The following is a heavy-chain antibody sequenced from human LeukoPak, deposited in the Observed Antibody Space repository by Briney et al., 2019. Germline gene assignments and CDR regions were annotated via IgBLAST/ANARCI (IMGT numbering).Heavy chain of an antibody. CDR1: GVSFSDYY. V-gene: IGHV4-34*01. Sequence: SETLSLTCAVYGVSFSDYYWSWIRQPLGKGLEWIGEIQYSADTNYNPSLKSRVTISVDTSKNQLSLKLSSVTAADTAVYYCARGHSRVLIDDWGQGTLVTVSS. J-gene: IGHJ4*02. CDR2: IQYSADT. D-gene: IGHD1-26*01. CDR3: ARGHSRVLIDD.